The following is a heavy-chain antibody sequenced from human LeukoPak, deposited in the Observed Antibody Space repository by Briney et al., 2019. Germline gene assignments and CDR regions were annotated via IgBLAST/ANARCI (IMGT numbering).Heavy chain of an antibody. CDR2: IIPILGIA. CDR1: GYTFTSYD. CDR3: AREGENYYDSSGYYYVDWFDP. J-gene: IGHJ5*02. V-gene: IGHV1-69*04. D-gene: IGHD3-22*01. Sequence: SVKVSCKASGYTFTSYDISWVRQAPGQGLEWMGRIIPILGIANYAQKFQGRVTITADKSTSTAYMELSSLRSEDTAVYYCAREGENYYDSSGYYYVDWFDPWGQGTLVTVSS.